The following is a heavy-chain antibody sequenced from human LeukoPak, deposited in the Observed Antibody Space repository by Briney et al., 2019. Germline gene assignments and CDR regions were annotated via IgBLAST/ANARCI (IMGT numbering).Heavy chain of an antibody. CDR1: GFTFSNYA. Sequence: PGRSLRLSCAASGFTFSNYAMNWVRQAPGKGLEWVSAISGSGGSTYYADSVKGRFTISRDNSKNTLYLQMNSLRAEDTAVYYCAAGSPIVVVAATHSFDYWGQGTLVTVSS. J-gene: IGHJ4*02. V-gene: IGHV3-23*01. CDR3: AAGSPIVVVAATHSFDY. D-gene: IGHD2-15*01. CDR2: ISGSGGST.